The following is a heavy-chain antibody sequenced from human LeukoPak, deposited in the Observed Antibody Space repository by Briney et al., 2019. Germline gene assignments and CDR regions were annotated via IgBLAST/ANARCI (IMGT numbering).Heavy chain of an antibody. Sequence: GGSLRLSCAASGFTFSSYEMNWVRQAPGKGLEWVSYISSSGSTIYYADSVKGRFTISRDNAKNSLYLQMNSLRAEDTALYYCAKDNSDTASAGEYMDVWGKGTTVTISS. J-gene: IGHJ6*03. D-gene: IGHD5-18*01. CDR2: ISSSGSTI. CDR1: GFTFSSYE. CDR3: AKDNSDTASAGEYMDV. V-gene: IGHV3-48*03.